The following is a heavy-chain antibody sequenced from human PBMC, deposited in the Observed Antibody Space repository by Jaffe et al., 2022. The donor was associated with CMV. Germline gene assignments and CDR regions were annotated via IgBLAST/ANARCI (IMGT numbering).Heavy chain of an antibody. J-gene: IGHJ4*02. Sequence: QVQLVQSGAEVKKPGASVKVSCKASGYTFTGYYMHWVRQAPGQGLEWMGWINPNSGGTNYAQKFQGRVTMTRDTSISTAYMELSRLRSDDTAVYYCARMGRDEGTYYYDSSGYSDNYWGQGTLVTVSS. CDR3: ARMGRDEGTYYYDSSGYSDNY. V-gene: IGHV1-2*02. D-gene: IGHD3-22*01. CDR2: INPNSGGT. CDR1: GYTFTGYY.